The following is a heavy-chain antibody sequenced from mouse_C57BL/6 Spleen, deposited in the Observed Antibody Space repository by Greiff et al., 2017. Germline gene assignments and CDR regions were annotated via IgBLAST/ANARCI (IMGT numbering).Heavy chain of an antibody. CDR1: GYTFTSYW. CDR2: INPSNGGT. D-gene: IGHD1-1*01. Sequence: QVQLKQPGTELVKPGASVKLSCKASGYTFTSYWMHWVKQRPGQGLEWIGNINPSNGGTNYNEKFKSKATLTVDKSSSTAYMQLSSLTSEDSAVYYCARSGDYYGSSYKYFDVWGTGTTVTVSS. V-gene: IGHV1-53*01. CDR3: ARSGDYYGSSYKYFDV. J-gene: IGHJ1*03.